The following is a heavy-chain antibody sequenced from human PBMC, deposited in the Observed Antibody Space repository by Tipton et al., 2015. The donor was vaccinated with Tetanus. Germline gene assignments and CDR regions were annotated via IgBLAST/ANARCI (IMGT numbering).Heavy chain of an antibody. CDR3: ATDGLPRGFAMVEATTQKYFRH. J-gene: IGHJ1*01. CDR2: ISGSGDTT. V-gene: IGHV3-23*01. CDR1: GFTFNRYG. D-gene: IGHD1-26*01. Sequence: SLRLSCAASGFTFNRYGINWVRQAPGKGLVWVSSISGSGDTTYYADSVRGRFTVSRDNSKDTVYLDVRSLRDEDTAVYYCATDGLPRGFAMVEATTQKYFRHWGRGTLVTVSS.